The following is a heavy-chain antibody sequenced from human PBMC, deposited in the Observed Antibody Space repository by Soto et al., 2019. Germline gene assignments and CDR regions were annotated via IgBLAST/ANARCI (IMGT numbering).Heavy chain of an antibody. D-gene: IGHD3-22*01. CDR3: ARAGYYYDSSGYSGRSDAFDI. CDR2: IIPIFGTA. Sequence: QVQLVQSGAEVKKPGSSVKVSCKASGGTFSSYAISWVRQAPGQGLEWMGGIIPIFGTANYAQKFQGRVTITADESTSTAYMELSSLRSEDTAVYYCARAGYYYDSSGYSGRSDAFDIWGQGTMVTVSS. J-gene: IGHJ3*02. V-gene: IGHV1-69*12. CDR1: GGTFSSYA.